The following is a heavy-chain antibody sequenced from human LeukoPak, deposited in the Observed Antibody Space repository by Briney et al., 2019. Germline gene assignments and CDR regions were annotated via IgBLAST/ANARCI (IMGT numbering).Heavy chain of an antibody. J-gene: IGHJ5*02. CDR1: AYSSTSYW. D-gene: IGHD6-19*01. V-gene: IGHV5-51*01. CDR2: IYHGNSDM. Sequence: GESLQISCTGSAYSSTSYWIGWVRQMRGKGREWMGSIYHGNSDMRYSTSFQGQVTISADKSISTAYLLWSSLKASDTAMYDCARQAGGQWLADEQNWFDPWGQGTLVTVSS. CDR3: ARQAGGQWLADEQNWFDP.